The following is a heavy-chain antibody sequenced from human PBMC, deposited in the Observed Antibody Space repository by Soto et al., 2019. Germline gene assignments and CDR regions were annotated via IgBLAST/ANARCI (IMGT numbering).Heavy chain of an antibody. CDR1: GYTFASYA. CDR3: ARATLIVGANLSHY. CDR2: INAGNGNT. J-gene: IGHJ4*02. D-gene: IGHD1-26*01. Sequence: GASVKVSCKASGYTFASYAMQWVRQAPGQRLEWRGWINAGNGNTKYSQKFQGRVTITRDTSASTAYMELSSLRSEDTAVYYCARATLIVGANLSHYWGQGTLVTVSS. V-gene: IGHV1-3*01.